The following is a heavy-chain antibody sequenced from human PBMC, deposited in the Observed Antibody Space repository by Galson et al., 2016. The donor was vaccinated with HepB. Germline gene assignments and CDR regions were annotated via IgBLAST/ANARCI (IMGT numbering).Heavy chain of an antibody. J-gene: IGHJ6*02. Sequence: SVKVSCKASGYTFTSYYMHWVRQAPGQGLEWMGIINPSGGSTSYAQKFQGRVTMTRDTSTSTVYMELSSLRSEDTATYYCARDLHDFTTTNFYTGPDHSHYYYGRDVWGQGTTV. CDR1: GYTFTSYY. CDR3: ARDLHDFTTTNFYTGPDHSHYYYGRDV. D-gene: IGHD2-2*02. V-gene: IGHV1-46*01. CDR2: INPSGGST.